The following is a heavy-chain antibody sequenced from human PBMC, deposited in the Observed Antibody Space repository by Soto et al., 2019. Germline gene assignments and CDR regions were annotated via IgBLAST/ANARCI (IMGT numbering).Heavy chain of an antibody. V-gene: IGHV3-23*01. Sequence: AGGSLRLSCVASGFAFNSYAMTWVRQAPGKGLEWVSTITNSGGSTYYADSVKGRFTISRDNSKNTLYMQMTTLTAEDTAIYYCTKEHDYGYYGWFDPWGQGTPVTVSS. J-gene: IGHJ5*02. CDR3: TKEHDYGYYGWFDP. CDR2: ITNSGGST. D-gene: IGHD4-17*01. CDR1: GFAFNSYA.